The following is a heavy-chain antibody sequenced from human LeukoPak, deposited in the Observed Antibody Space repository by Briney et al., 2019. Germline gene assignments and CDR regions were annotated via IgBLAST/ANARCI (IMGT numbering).Heavy chain of an antibody. D-gene: IGHD2-2*01. CDR2: IKQDGSAK. J-gene: IGHJ6*03. Sequence: GGSLRLSCAASRFTFSNYWMSWVRQAPGKGLEWVANIKQDGSAKYYVASVKGRFTVSRDNAKNSLYLQMNSLRAEDTAVYYCARGSGNARGHYYIDVWGKGTTVTVSS. CDR1: RFTFSNYW. V-gene: IGHV3-7*01. CDR3: ARGSGNARGHYYIDV.